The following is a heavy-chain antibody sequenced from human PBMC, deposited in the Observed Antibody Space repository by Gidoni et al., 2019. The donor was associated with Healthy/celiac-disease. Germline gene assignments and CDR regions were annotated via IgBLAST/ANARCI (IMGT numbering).Heavy chain of an antibody. J-gene: IGHJ6*03. CDR1: GFTFSNAW. CDR3: TTDRSDIVVVPAAIRAYYYYYMDV. D-gene: IGHD2-2*02. CDR2: IKSKTDGGTT. Sequence: EVQLVESGGGLVKPGGSLRLSCAASGFTFSNAWMSWVRPAPGKGLEWVGRIKSKTDGGTTDYAAPVKGRFTISRDDSKNTLYLQMNSLKTEDTAVYYCTTDRSDIVVVPAAIRAYYYYYMDVWGKGTTVTVSS. V-gene: IGHV3-15*01.